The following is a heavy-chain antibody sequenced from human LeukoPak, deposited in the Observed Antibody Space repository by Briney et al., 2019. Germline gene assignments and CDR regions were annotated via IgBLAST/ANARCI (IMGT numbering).Heavy chain of an antibody. CDR1: GGSFSGYY. J-gene: IGHJ4*02. Sequence: SEILSLTCAVYGGSFSGYYWSWIRQPPGKGLEWIGEINHSGSTNYNPSLKSRVTISVDTSKNQFSLKLSSVTAADTAVYYCARGYSGYDPFDYWGQGTLVTVSS. CDR2: INHSGST. D-gene: IGHD5-12*01. CDR3: ARGYSGYDPFDY. V-gene: IGHV4-34*01.